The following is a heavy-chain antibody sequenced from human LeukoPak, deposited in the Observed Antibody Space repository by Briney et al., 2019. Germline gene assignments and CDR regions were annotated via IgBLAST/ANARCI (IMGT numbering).Heavy chain of an antibody. Sequence: GGSLRLSCTVSGFTFCNYAMTWVRQGPGKGLESVSSACTDGTPYYANSVKGRFTISRDNSKSTLYLRMNSLRAEDTAVYYCAKLGHGGYYSYMDVWGKGTTVTVSS. CDR1: GFTFCNYA. CDR3: AKLGHGGYYSYMDV. D-gene: IGHD2-21*01. V-gene: IGHV3-23*01. CDR2: ACTDGTP. J-gene: IGHJ6*03.